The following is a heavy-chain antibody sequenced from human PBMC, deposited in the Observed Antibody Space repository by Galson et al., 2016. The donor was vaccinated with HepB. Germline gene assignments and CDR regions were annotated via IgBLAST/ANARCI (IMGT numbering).Heavy chain of an antibody. CDR2: ISYDGTNK. D-gene: IGHD2/OR15-2a*01. J-gene: IGHJ4*02. CDR3: ARARDTFFDS. Sequence: LRLSCAASGFTFSIFPMHWVRQAPGKGLEWVAVISYDGTNKFYADSVRGRFAISRDNSKNTVFLQMNSLRPEDTAVFYCARARDTFFDSWGQGTLVTVPS. V-gene: IGHV3-30*09. CDR1: GFTFSIFP.